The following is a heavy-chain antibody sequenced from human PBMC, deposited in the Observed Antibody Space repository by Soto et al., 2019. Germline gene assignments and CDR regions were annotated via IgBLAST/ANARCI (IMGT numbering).Heavy chain of an antibody. V-gene: IGHV1-69*06. CDR3: ARDSGAGMTTVLKFDS. Sequence: QMHLVQSGADVKKPGSSVKVSCKASGGTFSNYAISWVRQAPGQGLEWMGGIIPIFGTSHYAQKFQGRVTITADRSTTTAYMELSSLRSEDTAVYYCARDSGAGMTTVLKFDSWGQGTLVTVSS. CDR1: GGTFSNYA. D-gene: IGHD4-17*01. J-gene: IGHJ4*02. CDR2: IIPIFGTS.